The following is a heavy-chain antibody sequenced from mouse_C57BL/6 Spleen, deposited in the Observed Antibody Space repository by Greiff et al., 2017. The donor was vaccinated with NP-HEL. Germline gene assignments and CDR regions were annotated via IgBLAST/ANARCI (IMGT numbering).Heavy chain of an antibody. CDR3: ARPGYYGYLYFDV. Sequence: DVQLVESGGGLVKPGGSLKLSCAASGFTFSDYGMHWVRQAPEKGLEWVAYISSGSSTIYYADTVKGRFTISRDNAKNTLFLQMTSLRSEDTAMYYCARPGYYGYLYFDVWGTGTTVTVSS. V-gene: IGHV5-17*01. CDR1: GFTFSDYG. CDR2: ISSGSSTI. J-gene: IGHJ1*03. D-gene: IGHD1-1*01.